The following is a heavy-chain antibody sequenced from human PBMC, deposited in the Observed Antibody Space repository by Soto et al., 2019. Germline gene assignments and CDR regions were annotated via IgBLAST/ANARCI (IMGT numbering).Heavy chain of an antibody. CDR3: ARDRAKLKDYYYAGMDV. V-gene: IGHV4-30-4*01. J-gene: IGHJ6*02. Sequence: QVQLQESGPGLVKPSQTLSLTCTVSGGSISSVDDFWTWIRQPPGKGLEWIGYIYYSGSTYYNPSLKSRLTMSVDTSKNQFSLKLSSVTAADTAVYYCARDRAKLKDYYYAGMDVWGQGTTVTVSS. CDR2: IYYSGST. D-gene: IGHD3-10*01. CDR1: GGSISSVDDF.